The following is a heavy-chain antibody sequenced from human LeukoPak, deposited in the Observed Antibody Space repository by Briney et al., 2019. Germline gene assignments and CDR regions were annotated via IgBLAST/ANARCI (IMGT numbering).Heavy chain of an antibody. Sequence: SETLSLTCTVSGGSISSSSYYWGWIRQPPGKGLEWIGSIYYSGSTYYNPSLKSRVTMSVDTSKNQFSLKLSSVTAADTAVYYCANLAYCGGDCYLFDYWGQGTLVTVSS. V-gene: IGHV4-39*01. D-gene: IGHD2-21*02. J-gene: IGHJ4*02. CDR3: ANLAYCGGDCYLFDY. CDR2: IYYSGST. CDR1: GGSISSSSYY.